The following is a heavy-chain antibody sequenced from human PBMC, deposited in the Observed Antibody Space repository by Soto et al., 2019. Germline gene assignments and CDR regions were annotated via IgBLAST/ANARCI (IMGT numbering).Heavy chain of an antibody. CDR1: GGSISSGGYY. Sequence: QVQLQESGPGLVKPSQTLSLTCTVSGGSISSGGYYWSWIRQHPGKGLEWIGYIYYSGSTYYNPSLERRVTISVDPSKDQFSLKLSSVTAADTAVYYCAGAEYSYGSGTDTFDYWGQGTLVTVSS. V-gene: IGHV4-31*03. D-gene: IGHD3-10*01. J-gene: IGHJ4*02. CDR3: AGAEYSYGSGTDTFDY. CDR2: IYYSGST.